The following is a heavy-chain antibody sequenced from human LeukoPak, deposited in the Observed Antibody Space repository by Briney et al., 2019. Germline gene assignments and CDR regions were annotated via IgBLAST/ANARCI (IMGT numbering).Heavy chain of an antibody. J-gene: IGHJ6*02. CDR3: AKDISSSKSQQWLITYGMDV. D-gene: IGHD6-19*01. V-gene: IGHV3-9*01. CDR1: GFTFDDYA. Sequence: GGSLRLSCAASGFTFDDYAMHWVRQAPGKGLEWVSGISWNSGSIGYADSVKGRFTISRDNAKNSLYLQMNSLRAEDTALYYCAKDISSSKSQQWLITYGMDVWGQGTTVTVSS. CDR2: ISWNSGSI.